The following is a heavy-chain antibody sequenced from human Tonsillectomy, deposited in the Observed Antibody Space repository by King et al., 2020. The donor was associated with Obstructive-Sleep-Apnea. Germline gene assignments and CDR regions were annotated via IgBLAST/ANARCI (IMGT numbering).Heavy chain of an antibody. J-gene: IGHJ4*02. V-gene: IGHV3-23*04. D-gene: IGHD1-26*01. CDR2: ISDTGDST. CDR1: GFTFSNYA. Sequence: VQLVESGGGLVQPGGSLRLSCGASGFTFSNYAMSWVRQAPGKGLEWLSAISDTGDSTYYADSGKGRVTISRDNSKNTLYLQMNSLGAEDTAVFYCEKLSGSYSWGGLDYWGRGTLVTVSS. CDR3: EKLSGSYSWGGLDY.